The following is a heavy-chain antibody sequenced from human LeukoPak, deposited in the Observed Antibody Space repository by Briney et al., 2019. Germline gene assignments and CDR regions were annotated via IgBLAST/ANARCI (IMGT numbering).Heavy chain of an antibody. CDR3: ARAVYYYYGSGSYFDY. J-gene: IGHJ4*02. CDR1: GYTFTSYG. V-gene: IGHV1-2*04. D-gene: IGHD3-10*01. Sequence: ASVKVSCKASGYTFTSYGISWVRQAPGQGLEWMGWINPNSGGTNYAQKFQGWVTMTRDTSISTAYMELSRLRSDDTAVYYCARAVYYYYGSGSYFDYWGQGTLVTVSS. CDR2: INPNSGGT.